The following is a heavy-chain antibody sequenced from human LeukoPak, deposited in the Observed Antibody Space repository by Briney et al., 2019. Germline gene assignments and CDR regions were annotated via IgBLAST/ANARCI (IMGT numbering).Heavy chain of an antibody. CDR1: GFTVSSNY. Sequence: GGSLRLSCAASGFTVSSNYMSWVRQAPGKGLEWVANIKQDGSEKYYVESVKGRFTISRDNAKNSLYLQMNSLRAEDTAVYYCARDQGAYCGGDCYGWFDPWGQGTLVTVSS. V-gene: IGHV3-7*01. J-gene: IGHJ5*02. D-gene: IGHD2-21*02. CDR3: ARDQGAYCGGDCYGWFDP. CDR2: IKQDGSEK.